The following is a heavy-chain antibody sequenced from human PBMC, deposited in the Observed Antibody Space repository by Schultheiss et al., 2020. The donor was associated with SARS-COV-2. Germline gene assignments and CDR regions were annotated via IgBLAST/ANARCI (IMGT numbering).Heavy chain of an antibody. CDR2: ISYDGSNK. CDR1: GLVFSDAW. D-gene: IGHD2-2*02. CDR3: ARSPEDCSSTSCYRGDAFDI. J-gene: IGHJ3*02. V-gene: IGHV3-30*03. Sequence: GGSLRLSCAASGLVFSDAWMNWVRQAPGKGLEWVAVISYDGSNKYYADSVKGRFTISRDNSKNTLYLQMNSLRAEDTAVYYCARSPEDCSSTSCYRGDAFDIWGQGTMVTVSS.